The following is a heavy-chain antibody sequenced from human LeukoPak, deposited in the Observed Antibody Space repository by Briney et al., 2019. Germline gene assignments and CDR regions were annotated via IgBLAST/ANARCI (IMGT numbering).Heavy chain of an antibody. V-gene: IGHV3-33*01. CDR2: IRYDRNNK. CDR1: GFTFSSYD. Sequence: PGRSLRLSCAASGFTFSSYDMHWVRQAPGKGLEWVAFIRYDRNNKYYADSVKGRFTISRDNSKNTLYLQMNSLRGEDTALYYCASAGPAVPGVFDIWGLGTMVTVSS. CDR3: ASAGPAVPGVFDI. J-gene: IGHJ3*02. D-gene: IGHD6-19*01.